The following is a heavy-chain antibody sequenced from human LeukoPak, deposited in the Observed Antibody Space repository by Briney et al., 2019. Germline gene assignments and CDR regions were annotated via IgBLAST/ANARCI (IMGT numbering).Heavy chain of an antibody. CDR1: GFTFSSYA. D-gene: IGHD2-21*02. J-gene: IGHJ4*02. CDR3: AKDPSVYCGGDCYSDFDY. Sequence: GGSLRLSCAASGFTFSSYAMSWVRQAPGKGLEWVPAISGSGGSTYYADSVKGRFTISRDNSKNTLYLQMNSLRAEDTAVYYCAKDPSVYCGGDCYSDFDYWGQGTLVTVSS. V-gene: IGHV3-23*01. CDR2: ISGSGGST.